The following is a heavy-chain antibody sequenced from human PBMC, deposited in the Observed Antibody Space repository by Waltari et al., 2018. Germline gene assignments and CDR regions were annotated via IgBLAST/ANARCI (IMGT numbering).Heavy chain of an antibody. CDR2: IYYSGST. CDR3: ARLGYMDV. CDR1: GGSISSSSYY. J-gene: IGHJ6*03. V-gene: IGHV4-39*01. Sequence: QLQLQESGPGLVKPSETLSLTCTVSGGSISSSSYYWGWIRQPQGKGLGWIGSIYYSGSTYYNPSLKSRVTIAVDTSKNQFSLKLSSVTAADTAVYYCARLGYMDVWGKGTTVTVSS.